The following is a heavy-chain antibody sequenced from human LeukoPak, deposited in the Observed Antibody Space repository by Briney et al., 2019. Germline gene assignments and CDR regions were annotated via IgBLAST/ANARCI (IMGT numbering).Heavy chain of an antibody. D-gene: IGHD5-18*01. CDR3: ARADGYRSWFVH. V-gene: IGHV3-53*01. Sequence: GGSLRLSCAASGFTVRSNYMTWVRQAPGKGLEWVSVMYSGDSTYYDDSVKGRFTISRDNSKNTLDLQMNSLRDEDTGVYYCARADGYRSWFVHWGQGTLVTVSS. J-gene: IGHJ5*02. CDR2: MYSGDST. CDR1: GFTVRSNY.